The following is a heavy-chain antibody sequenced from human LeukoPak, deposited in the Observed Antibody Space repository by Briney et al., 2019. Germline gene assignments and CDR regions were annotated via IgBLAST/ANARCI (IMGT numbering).Heavy chain of an antibody. Sequence: SETLSLTCAASGGSISSYCGSWIRQPPGKGLEWIGYIYYTRGTNNNPALKSRVIISVDTSTTQCSLKLSSVTAADTAVYYCARAFSSVWYPYSIGGLWFDYWGQGTLVTVSS. CDR2: IYYTRGT. V-gene: IGHV4-59*01. D-gene: IGHD6-19*01. J-gene: IGHJ4*02. CDR3: ARAFSSVWYPYSIGGLWFDY. CDR1: GGSISSYC.